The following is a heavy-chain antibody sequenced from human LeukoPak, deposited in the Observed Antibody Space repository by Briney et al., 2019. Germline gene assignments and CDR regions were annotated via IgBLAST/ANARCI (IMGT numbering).Heavy chain of an antibody. Sequence: SETLSLTCTVSGGSISSSSYYWGWIRQPPGKGLEWIGSIYYSGSTYYNPSLKSRVTISVDTSKNQFSLKLSSVTAADTAVYYCARHVSPDSSGYYYDAFDIWGQGTMVTVSS. CDR1: GGSISSSSYY. V-gene: IGHV4-39*01. D-gene: IGHD3-22*01. CDR2: IYYSGST. CDR3: ARHVSPDSSGYYYDAFDI. J-gene: IGHJ3*02.